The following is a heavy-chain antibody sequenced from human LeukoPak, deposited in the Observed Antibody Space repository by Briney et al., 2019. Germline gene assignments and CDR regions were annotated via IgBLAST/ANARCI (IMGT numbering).Heavy chain of an antibody. CDR1: GGSISSYY. Sequence: SETLSLTCTVSGGSISSYYWSWIRQPPGKGLEWIGYIYYSGSTNYNPSLKSRVTISVDTSKNQFSLKLSSVTAADTAVYYCARDQSVLLWFGELSAGEYNWLDPWGQGTLVTVSS. V-gene: IGHV4-59*12. CDR2: IYYSGST. J-gene: IGHJ5*02. CDR3: ARDQSVLLWFGELSAGEYNWLDP. D-gene: IGHD3-10*01.